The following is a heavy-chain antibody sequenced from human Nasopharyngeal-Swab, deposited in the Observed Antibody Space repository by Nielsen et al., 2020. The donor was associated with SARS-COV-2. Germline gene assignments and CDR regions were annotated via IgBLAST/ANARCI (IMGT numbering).Heavy chain of an antibody. CDR3: VRGRLAFDL. Sequence: GGSLRLSCTASGFPLSSYALTWVRQSPRRGLQWLGFIATKTYGETSKYAASVRGRFSISRDDSRNLAYLQMDRLEVDDSAVYHCVRGRLAFDLWGRGTGVTVSS. CDR2: IATKTYGETS. V-gene: IGHV3-49*04. D-gene: IGHD4-11*01. CDR1: GFPLSSYA. J-gene: IGHJ3*01.